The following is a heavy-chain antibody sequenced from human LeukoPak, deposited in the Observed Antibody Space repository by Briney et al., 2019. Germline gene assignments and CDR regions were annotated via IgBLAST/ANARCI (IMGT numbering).Heavy chain of an antibody. Sequence: GGSLRLSCAASGFTFSSYGMHWVRQAPGKGLALVAFIRYDGSNKYYADSVKGRFTISRDNAKKSLYLQMNSLRDEDTAVYYCARDLVTEPTGDWFDPWGQGTLVTVSS. CDR1: GFTFSSYG. V-gene: IGHV3-30*02. CDR3: ARDLVTEPTGDWFDP. J-gene: IGHJ5*02. CDR2: IRYDGSNK. D-gene: IGHD2-2*01.